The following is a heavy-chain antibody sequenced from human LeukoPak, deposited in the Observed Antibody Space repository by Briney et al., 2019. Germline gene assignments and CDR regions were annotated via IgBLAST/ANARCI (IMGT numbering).Heavy chain of an antibody. Sequence: PGGSLRLSCAASGFTFSSYWMHWVRQAPGKGLVWVSRINSDGSSTSYADSVKGRFTISRDNAKNTLYLQMNSLRAEDTAVYYCARVTVSGWYTALDFWGQGTLVAVSS. V-gene: IGHV3-74*01. D-gene: IGHD6-19*01. CDR1: GFTFSSYW. CDR2: INSDGSST. J-gene: IGHJ4*02. CDR3: ARVTVSGWYTALDF.